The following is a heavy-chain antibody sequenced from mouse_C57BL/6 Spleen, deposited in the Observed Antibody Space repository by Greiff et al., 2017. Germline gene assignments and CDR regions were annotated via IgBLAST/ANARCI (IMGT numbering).Heavy chain of an antibody. V-gene: IGHV3-6*01. CDR3: ASPYYSNWAWFAY. CDR1: GYSITSGYY. Sequence: EVKLQASGPGLVKPSQSLSLTCSVTGYSITSGYYWNWIRQFPGNKLEWMGYISYDGSNNYNPSLKNRISITRDTSKNQFFLKLNSVTTEDTATYYCASPYYSNWAWFAYWGQGTLVTVSA. CDR2: ISYDGSN. D-gene: IGHD2-5*01. J-gene: IGHJ3*01.